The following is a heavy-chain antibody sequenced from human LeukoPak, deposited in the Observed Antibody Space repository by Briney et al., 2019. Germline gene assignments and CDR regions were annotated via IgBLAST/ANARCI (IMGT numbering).Heavy chain of an antibody. D-gene: IGHD3-22*01. CDR1: GFTFSSYS. CDR2: ISSSSSYI. Sequence: GGSLRLSCAASGFTFSSYSMNWVRQAPGKGLEWVSSISSSSSYIYYADSVKGRFTISRDNAKNSLYLQMNSLRAEDTAVYYCARAVDYYDSSALDYWGQGTLVTVSS. CDR3: ARAVDYYDSSALDY. J-gene: IGHJ4*02. V-gene: IGHV3-21*01.